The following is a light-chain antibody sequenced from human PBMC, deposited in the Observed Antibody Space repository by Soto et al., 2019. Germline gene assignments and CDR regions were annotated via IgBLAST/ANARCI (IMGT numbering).Light chain of an antibody. Sequence: DIQMTQSPSSLSASVGDRVTITCRASQSISSYLNWYQQKPGKAPKLLIYAASSLQSGVPSRFSGSGSGTDFTLTISSLQREDFATYYCQQSYSNRLTFGPGTKVDIK. CDR3: QQSYSNRLT. CDR1: QSISSY. CDR2: AAS. V-gene: IGKV1-39*01. J-gene: IGKJ3*01.